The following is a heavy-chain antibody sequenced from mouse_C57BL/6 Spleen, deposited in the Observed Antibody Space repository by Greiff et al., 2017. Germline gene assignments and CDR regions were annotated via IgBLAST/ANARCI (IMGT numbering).Heavy chain of an antibody. V-gene: IGHV1-26*01. D-gene: IGHD3-1*01. CDR1: GYTFTNYW. CDR3: ARSGYDYDALDY. J-gene: IGHJ4*01. Sequence: VQLQQSGPELVKPGASVKISCKASGYTFTNYWMNWVKQRPGQGLEWIGDINPNSGGTSYNEKFKGKATLTVDKSSSTAYMQLRSLTSEDSAVYCCARSGYDYDALDYWGQGTTLTVSS. CDR2: INPNSGGT.